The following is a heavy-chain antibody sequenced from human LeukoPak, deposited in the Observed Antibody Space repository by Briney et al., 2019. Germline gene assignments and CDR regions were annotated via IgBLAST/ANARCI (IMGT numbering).Heavy chain of an antibody. Sequence: KPSETLSLTCTVSGGSISSYYWSWIRQPPGKGLEWIGYIYSSGSTNYNPSLKSRVTISVDTSKNQFSLKPSSVTAADTAVYYCARHHRADGGNSDAFDIWGQGTMVTVSS. CDR2: IYSSGST. J-gene: IGHJ3*02. V-gene: IGHV4-59*08. CDR3: ARHHRADGGNSDAFDI. CDR1: GGSISSYY. D-gene: IGHD4-23*01.